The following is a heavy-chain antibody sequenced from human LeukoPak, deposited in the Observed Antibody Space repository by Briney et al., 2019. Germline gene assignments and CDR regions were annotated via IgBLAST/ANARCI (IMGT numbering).Heavy chain of an antibody. J-gene: IGHJ2*01. CDR2: ISGSGGST. D-gene: IGHD1-1*01. CDR1: GFTFSSYG. CDR3: AKDRRHETWYFDL. V-gene: IGHV3-23*01. Sequence: GGSLRLSCAAFGFTFSSYGMSWVRQAPGKGLEWVSAISGSGGSTYYADSVKGRFTISRDNSKNTLYLQMNSLTAEATAVYYCAKDRRHETWYFDLWGRGTLVTVSS.